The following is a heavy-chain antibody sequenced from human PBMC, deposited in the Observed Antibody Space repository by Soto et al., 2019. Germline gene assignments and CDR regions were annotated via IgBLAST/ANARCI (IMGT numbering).Heavy chain of an antibody. Sequence: QVQLVQSGAEVKTPGSSVKVSCKASGGTFSNYALSWVRQAPGQGLEWMGGIMPMFGRADYARKFQGRVTITADESTSTAHMDVSSLRSEDTAVYYCARWSKEAGIGGNYYFGMDVWGQGTTVTVSS. CDR2: IMPMFGRA. D-gene: IGHD6-19*01. CDR3: ARWSKEAGIGGNYYFGMDV. J-gene: IGHJ6*02. CDR1: GGTFSNYA. V-gene: IGHV1-69*12.